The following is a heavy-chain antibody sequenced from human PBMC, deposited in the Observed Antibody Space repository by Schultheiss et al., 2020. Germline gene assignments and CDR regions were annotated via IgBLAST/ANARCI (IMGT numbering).Heavy chain of an antibody. CDR3: ARFNFIERGYSYGPNFDY. Sequence: GGSLRLSCAASGFTFSSYAMRWVRQAPGKGLEWVSAITGSGGSTYYADSVKGRFTISRDNAKNSLYLQMNSLRAEDTAVYYCARFNFIERGYSYGPNFDYWGQGTLVTVSS. D-gene: IGHD5-18*01. CDR2: ITGSGGST. V-gene: IGHV3-23*01. J-gene: IGHJ4*02. CDR1: GFTFSSYA.